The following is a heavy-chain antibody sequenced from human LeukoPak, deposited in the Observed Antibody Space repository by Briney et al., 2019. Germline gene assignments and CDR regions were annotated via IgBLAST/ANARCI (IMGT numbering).Heavy chain of an antibody. Sequence: GGSLRLSCAASGFTFKTYWMSWLRQAPGKGLEWVANISPNGGEKYSVDFVKGRFTVSRDNAKNTLYLQMNSLRAEDTAVYYCARDGGAFDYWGQGTLVTASS. V-gene: IGHV3-7*01. CDR1: GFTFKTYW. CDR2: ISPNGGEK. CDR3: ARDGGAFDY. J-gene: IGHJ4*02. D-gene: IGHD3-16*01.